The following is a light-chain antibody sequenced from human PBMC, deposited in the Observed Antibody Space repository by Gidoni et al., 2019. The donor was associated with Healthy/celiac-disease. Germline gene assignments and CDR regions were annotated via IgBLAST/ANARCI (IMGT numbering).Light chain of an antibody. CDR2: WAS. V-gene: IGKV4-1*01. CDR3: QQYYSTPPT. J-gene: IGKJ1*01. Sequence: DIVMTPSPDSLALSLGERATINCKSSQSVLYSSNNKNYLAWYHQKPGQPPKLLIYWASTRESGVPDRFSGSGSGTDFTLTISSLQAEDVAVYYCQQYYSTPPTFGQGTKVEIK. CDR1: QSVLYSSNNKNY.